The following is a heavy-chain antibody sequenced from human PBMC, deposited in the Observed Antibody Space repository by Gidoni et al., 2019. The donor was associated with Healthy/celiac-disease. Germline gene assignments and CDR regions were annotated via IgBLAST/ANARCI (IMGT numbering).Heavy chain of an antibody. Sequence: EVQLVESGGGLVQPGGSLSLSCAASGFTFSSYWMSWVRQAPGKGLEWVANIKQDGSEKYYVDSVKGRFTISRDNAKNSLYLQMNSLRAEDTAVYYCARGDMITFGGVIVTYYFDYWGQGTLVTVSS. V-gene: IGHV3-7*01. J-gene: IGHJ4*02. D-gene: IGHD3-16*02. CDR3: ARGDMITFGGVIVTYYFDY. CDR1: GFTFSSYW. CDR2: IKQDGSEK.